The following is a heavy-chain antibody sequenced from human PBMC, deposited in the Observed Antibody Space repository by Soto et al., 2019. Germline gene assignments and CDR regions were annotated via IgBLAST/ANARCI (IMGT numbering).Heavy chain of an antibody. V-gene: IGHV3-7*03. J-gene: IGHJ4*02. Sequence: QLVESGGGLVQPGGSLRLSCEASGFTFSGYWMSWVRQAPGKGLEWVADIKHDGSVQYYVDSVKGRLTSSRDNAKKQLYLQMNGLRAEDTALYYCARVPYSNAWYRFDLWGQGTLVTVSS. CDR2: IKHDGSVQ. CDR3: ARVPYSNAWYRFDL. CDR1: GFTFSGYW. D-gene: IGHD4-4*01.